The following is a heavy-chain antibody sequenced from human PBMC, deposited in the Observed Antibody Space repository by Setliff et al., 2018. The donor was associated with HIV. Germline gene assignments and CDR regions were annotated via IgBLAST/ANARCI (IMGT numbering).Heavy chain of an antibody. D-gene: IGHD3-3*01. CDR2: INWNGAIT. CDR1: GFTFSNSL. Sequence: GVSLRLSCAASGFTFSNSLMTWVRQRPGKGLEWVSGINWNGAITDYADSVKGRFTISRDNAKNSLHLQMNSLKTEDTAVYYCTTDVTYYNFWSGYSHFDCWGQGTLVTVSS. J-gene: IGHJ4*02. CDR3: TTDVTYYNFWSGYSHFDC. V-gene: IGHV3-20*04.